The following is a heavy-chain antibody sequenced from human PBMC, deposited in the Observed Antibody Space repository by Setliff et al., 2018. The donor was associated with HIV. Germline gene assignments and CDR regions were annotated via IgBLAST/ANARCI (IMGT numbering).Heavy chain of an antibody. D-gene: IGHD7-27*01. CDR1: GDSVNDRSYF. V-gene: IGHV4-39*07. Sequence: ASETLSLTCTVSGDSVNDRSYFWGWIRQPPGKGLEWIGTFYYNGDSRYNPSLKSRVTISVDTSKNQFSLKLRSVTAADTAVYYCARAVNYWGLLSWFDPWGQGTLVTVSS. CDR2: FYYNGDS. J-gene: IGHJ5*02. CDR3: ARAVNYWGLLSWFDP.